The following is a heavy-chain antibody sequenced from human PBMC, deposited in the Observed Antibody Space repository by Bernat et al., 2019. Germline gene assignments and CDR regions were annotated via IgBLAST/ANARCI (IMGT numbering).Heavy chain of an antibody. CDR1: AFTFSNYE. CDR3: ARGRRVVGTTSAYYGMEV. Sequence: EVQLVESGGGLVQPGGSLRLSCAASAFTFSNYEMNWVRQAPGKGLEWVSYITHSGSTMYYADSVKGRFTISRDNAKNSLYLQVYSLRAEDTAIYYCARGRRVVGTTSAYYGMEVWGQGTTVTVSS. V-gene: IGHV3-48*03. D-gene: IGHD1-26*01. J-gene: IGHJ6*02. CDR2: ITHSGSTM.